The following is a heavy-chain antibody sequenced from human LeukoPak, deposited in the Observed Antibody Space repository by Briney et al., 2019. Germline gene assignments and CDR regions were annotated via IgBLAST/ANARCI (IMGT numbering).Heavy chain of an antibody. CDR3: ARDHSGYVL. CDR1: GGSISSSSYY. D-gene: IGHD5-12*01. J-gene: IGHJ4*02. V-gene: IGHV4-39*02. CDR2: IYYSGST. Sequence: SETLSLTCTVSGGSISSSSYYWGWIRQPPGKGLERIGSIYYSGSTYYNPSLKSRVTISVDTSKNQFSLRLSSVTAAGTAVYYCARDHSGYVLWGQGTLVTVSS.